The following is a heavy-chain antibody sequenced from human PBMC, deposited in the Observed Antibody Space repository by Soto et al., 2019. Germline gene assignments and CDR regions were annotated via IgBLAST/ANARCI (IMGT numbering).Heavy chain of an antibody. J-gene: IGHJ5*02. V-gene: IGHV1-46*01. Sequence: QVQLVQSGAEVKKPGASVKVSCKASGYTFTSYYMHWVRQAPGQGLEWMGIINPSGGSTSYAQKFQGRVTMTRDTSTSTVYMELSSLRSEDTAVYYCAREFYGRILYSEGLFDPWGQGTLVTVSS. CDR2: INPSGGST. CDR1: GYTFTSYY. D-gene: IGHD2-8*01. CDR3: AREFYGRILYSEGLFDP.